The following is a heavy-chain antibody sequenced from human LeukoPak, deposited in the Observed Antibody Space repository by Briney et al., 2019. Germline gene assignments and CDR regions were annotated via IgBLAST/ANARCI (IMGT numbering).Heavy chain of an antibody. CDR3: ASNIVATIGNWFDP. Sequence: SVKVSCKASGGTFSSYAISCVRQAPGQGLEWMGGIIPIFGTANYAQKFQGRVTITADESTSTAYMELSSLRSEDTAVYYCASNIVATIGNWFDPWGQGTLVTVSS. CDR1: GGTFSSYA. J-gene: IGHJ5*02. D-gene: IGHD5-12*01. V-gene: IGHV1-69*13. CDR2: IIPIFGTA.